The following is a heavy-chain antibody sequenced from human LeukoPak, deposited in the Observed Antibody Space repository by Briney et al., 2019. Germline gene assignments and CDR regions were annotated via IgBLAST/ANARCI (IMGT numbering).Heavy chain of an antibody. CDR2: INHSGST. V-gene: IGHV4-34*01. CDR1: GGSFSGYY. D-gene: IGHD2-15*01. Sequence: SETLSLTCAVYGGSFSGYYWSWIRQPPGKGLEWIGEINHSGSTNYNPSLKSRVTISVDTSKNQFSLKLSSVTAADTAVYYCAGGGKPLVAATYFDYWGQGTLVTVSS. J-gene: IGHJ4*02. CDR3: AGGGKPLVAATYFDY.